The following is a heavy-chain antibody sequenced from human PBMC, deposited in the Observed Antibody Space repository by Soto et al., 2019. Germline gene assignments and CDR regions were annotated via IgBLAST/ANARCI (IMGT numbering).Heavy chain of an antibody. D-gene: IGHD3-3*01. CDR1: GYTFTSYG. J-gene: IGHJ6*02. Sequence: ASVKVSCKASGYTFTSYGISRVRQAPGQGLEWMGWISAYNGNTNYAQKLQGRVTMTTDTSTSTAYMELRSLRSDDTAVYYCARDREDYDFWSGYFYYYYYGMDVWGQGTTVTVSS. V-gene: IGHV1-18*01. CDR2: ISAYNGNT. CDR3: ARDREDYDFWSGYFYYYYYGMDV.